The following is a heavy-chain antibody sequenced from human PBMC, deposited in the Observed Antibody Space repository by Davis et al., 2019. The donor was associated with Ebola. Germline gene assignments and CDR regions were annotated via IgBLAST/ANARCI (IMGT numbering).Heavy chain of an antibody. D-gene: IGHD1-26*01. CDR2: ISSSSSYI. CDR3: ARDPGLIVGATGAFDI. V-gene: IGHV3-21*01. Sequence: GESLKISCAASGFTFSSYSMNWVRQAPGKGLEWVSSISSSSSYIYYADSVKGRFTISRDNAKNSLYLQMNSLRDEDTAVYYCARDPGLIVGATGAFDIWGQGTMVTVSS. CDR1: GFTFSSYS. J-gene: IGHJ3*02.